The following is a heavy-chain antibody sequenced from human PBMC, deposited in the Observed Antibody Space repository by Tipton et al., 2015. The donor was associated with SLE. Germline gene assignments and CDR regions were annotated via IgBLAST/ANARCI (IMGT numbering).Heavy chain of an antibody. CDR2: ISSSGTT. D-gene: IGHD3-10*01. Sequence: TLSLTCRVSGGSISSGGFYSSWIRHHPGKGLECLGYISSSGTTYSTPSPMSRVSISVDTSKSLFSVRLKSATAADTAVYYCARLSFARGVIIGSFDSWGQGTLVTVSS. J-gene: IGHJ5*01. CDR1: GGSISSGGFY. CDR3: ARLSFARGVIIGSFDS. V-gene: IGHV4-31*03.